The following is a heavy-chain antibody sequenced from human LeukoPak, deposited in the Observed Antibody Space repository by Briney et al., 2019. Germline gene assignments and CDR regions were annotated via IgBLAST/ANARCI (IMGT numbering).Heavy chain of an antibody. V-gene: IGHV4-34*01. CDR1: GGSFSSYY. J-gene: IGHJ5*02. Sequence: SETLSLTCAVYGGSFSSYYWSWIRQPPGKGLEWIGEINHSGSTNYNPSLKSRVTISVDTSKNQFSLKLSSVTAADTAVYYCARDMGLIVVVPEEDWFDPWGQGTLVTVSS. CDR3: ARDMGLIVVVPEEDWFDP. D-gene: IGHD2-2*01. CDR2: INHSGST.